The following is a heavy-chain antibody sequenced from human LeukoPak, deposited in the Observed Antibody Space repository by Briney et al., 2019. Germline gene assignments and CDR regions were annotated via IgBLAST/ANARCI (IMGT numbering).Heavy chain of an antibody. V-gene: IGHV1-2*02. CDR1: GYTFTGYY. J-gene: IGHJ3*02. CDR2: INPNSGGT. Sequence: GASVKVSCKASGYTFTGYYMHWVRQAPGQGLEWMGWINPNSGGTNYAQKFQGRVTMTRDTSISTAYMELSRLRSDDTAVYYCARVTPWDIVVVPAALGIWGQGTMVTVSS. D-gene: IGHD2-2*01. CDR3: ARVTPWDIVVVPAALGI.